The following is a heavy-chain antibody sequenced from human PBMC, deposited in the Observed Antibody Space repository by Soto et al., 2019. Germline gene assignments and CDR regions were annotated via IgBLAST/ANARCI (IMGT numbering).Heavy chain of an antibody. J-gene: IGHJ3*02. CDR1: GASISGGHW. V-gene: IGHV4-4*02. D-gene: IGHD3-16*01. Sequence: QVQLQESGPGLVKPSGTLSLTCVVSGASISGGHWWSWVRQSPGKGLEWIGEIYQSGSTNYNPSRKSRVIISVHNSKNQFSLKLTSVTAADTALYYCARDRGSTMTGDALDIWGQGTMVTVSS. CDR3: ARDRGSTMTGDALDI. CDR2: IYQSGST.